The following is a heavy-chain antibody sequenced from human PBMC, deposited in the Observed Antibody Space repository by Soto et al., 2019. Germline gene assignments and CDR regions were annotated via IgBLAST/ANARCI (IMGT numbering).Heavy chain of an antibody. J-gene: IGHJ4*02. CDR3: ANSWGSGSYSPFDY. V-gene: IGHV3-23*01. CDR1: GFTFSSYA. Sequence: EVQLLESGGGLVQPGGSLRLSCAASGFTFSSYAMSWVRQAPGKGLEWVSAISGSGGSTYYADSVKGRFTISRDNSKNTLYLQMNGLRAEDTAVYYCANSWGSGSYSPFDYWGQGTLVTVSS. CDR2: ISGSGGST. D-gene: IGHD3-10*01.